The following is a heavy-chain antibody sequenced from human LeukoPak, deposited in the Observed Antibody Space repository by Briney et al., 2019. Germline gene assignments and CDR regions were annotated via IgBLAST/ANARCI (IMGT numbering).Heavy chain of an antibody. CDR1: GYTFTSYA. V-gene: IGHV7-4-1*02. CDR2: INTNTGNP. Sequence: GASVKVSCKASGYTFTSYAMNWVRQAPGQGLEWMGWINTNTGNPTHAQGFTGRFVFSLGTSVSTAYLQISSLKAEDTAVYYCARNLGYSGSRGFDPWGQGTLVTVSS. CDR3: ARNLGYSGSRGFDP. J-gene: IGHJ5*02. D-gene: IGHD1-26*01.